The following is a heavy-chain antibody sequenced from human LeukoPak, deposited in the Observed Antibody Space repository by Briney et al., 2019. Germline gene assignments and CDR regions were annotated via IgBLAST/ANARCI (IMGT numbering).Heavy chain of an antibody. Sequence: PGGSLRLSCAASGFTFSSYSMNWVRQAPGKGLEWVSSISSSSSYIYYADSVKGRFTISRDNAKNSLYLQMNSLRAEDTAVYYCARDPIVVVPATDYWGQGTLVTVSS. CDR2: ISSSSSYI. CDR3: ARDPIVVVPATDY. D-gene: IGHD2-2*01. V-gene: IGHV3-21*01. CDR1: GFTFSSYS. J-gene: IGHJ4*02.